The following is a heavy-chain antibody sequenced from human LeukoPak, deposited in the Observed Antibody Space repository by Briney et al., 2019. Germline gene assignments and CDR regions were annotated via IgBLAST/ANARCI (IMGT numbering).Heavy chain of an antibody. J-gene: IGHJ3*02. Sequence: ASVKVSCKASGYSLNSQGMSWVRQAPGQGLEWMGWINTDSGNPTYAQGFTGRFVFSLDSSVSTAYLQISNLMPEDTAKYYCAREILRFDIWGQGTMVIVSS. CDR3: AREILRFDI. CDR1: GYSLNSQG. CDR2: INTDSGNP. V-gene: IGHV7-4-1*02.